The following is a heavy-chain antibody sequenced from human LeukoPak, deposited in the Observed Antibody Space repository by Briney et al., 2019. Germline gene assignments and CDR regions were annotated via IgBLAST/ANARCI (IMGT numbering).Heavy chain of an antibody. CDR3: AKLLNARYYYGMDV. CDR1: GFTFSSYA. Sequence: GGSLGLSCAASGFTFSSYAMNWVRQAPGKGLEWVSAIINSGGSTYYADSVRGRFTISRDNSKDTLYLQMNSLRAEDSAVYYCAKLLNARYYYGMDVWGQGTTVTVSS. V-gene: IGHV3-23*01. CDR2: IINSGGST. J-gene: IGHJ6*02.